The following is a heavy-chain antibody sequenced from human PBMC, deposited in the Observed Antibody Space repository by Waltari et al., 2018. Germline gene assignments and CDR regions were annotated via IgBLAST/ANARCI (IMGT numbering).Heavy chain of an antibody. Sequence: QVQLVESGGGVVQPGRSLRLSCAASGFTFSSYAMHWVRQAPGKGLEWVAVISYDGSNKDYADSVKGRFTISRDNSKNTLYLQMNSLRAEDTAVYYCARAATRGLGDYYYYIDVWGKGTTVTISS. V-gene: IGHV3-30-3*01. CDR2: ISYDGSNK. D-gene: IGHD3-16*01. CDR3: ARAATRGLGDYYYYIDV. J-gene: IGHJ6*03. CDR1: GFTFSSYA.